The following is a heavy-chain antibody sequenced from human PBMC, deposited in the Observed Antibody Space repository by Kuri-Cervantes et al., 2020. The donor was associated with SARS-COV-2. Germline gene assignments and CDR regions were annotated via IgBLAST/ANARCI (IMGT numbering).Heavy chain of an antibody. J-gene: IGHJ5*02. Sequence: SETLSLTCAVYGGSFSGYYWSWIRQRPGKGLEWIGYIYYSWSTNYNPSLKSRVTISVDTSKNQFSLKLSSVTAADTAVYSCARQIYGGKGNWFDPWGQGTLVTVSS. CDR2: IYYSWST. D-gene: IGHD4-23*01. CDR3: ARQIYGGKGNWFDP. CDR1: GGSFSGYY. V-gene: IGHV4-59*08.